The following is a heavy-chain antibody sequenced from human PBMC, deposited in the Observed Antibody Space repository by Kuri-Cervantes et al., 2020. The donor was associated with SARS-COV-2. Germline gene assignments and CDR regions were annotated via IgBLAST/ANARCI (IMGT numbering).Heavy chain of an antibody. CDR1: GVSVSSNSAA. CDR3: ARDRGGSSWRPFDY. V-gene: IGHV6-1*01. J-gene: IGHJ4*02. D-gene: IGHD6-13*01. CDR2: TYYRSKWYN. Sequence: SQTPSLPCAISGVSVSSNSAAWNWIRQSPSRGLEWLGRTYYRSKWYNDYAVSVKSRVTINPDTSKNQFSLQLNSVTPEDTAVYYCARDRGGSSWRPFDYWGQGTLVTVSS.